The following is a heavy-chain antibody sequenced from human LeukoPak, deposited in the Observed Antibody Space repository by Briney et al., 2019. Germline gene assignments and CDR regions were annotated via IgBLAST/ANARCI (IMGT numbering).Heavy chain of an antibody. CDR2: IIPIFGIA. V-gene: IGHV1-69*04. Sequence: ASVKVSCKASGGTFSSYAISWVRQAPGEGLEWMGRIIPIFGIANYAQKFQGRVTITADKSTSTAYMELSSLRSEDTAVYYCARNFCRGGSCYAHDYWGQGTLVTVSS. J-gene: IGHJ4*02. D-gene: IGHD2-15*01. CDR1: GGTFSSYA. CDR3: ARNFCRGGSCYAHDY.